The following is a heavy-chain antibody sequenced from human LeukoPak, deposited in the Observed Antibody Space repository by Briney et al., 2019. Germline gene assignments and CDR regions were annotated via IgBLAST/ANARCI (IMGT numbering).Heavy chain of an antibody. D-gene: IGHD2-15*01. CDR3: ARSGGRYIFYYMDV. CDR2: IGGSGGST. J-gene: IGHJ6*03. CDR1: EFTFSSYA. V-gene: IGHV3-23*01. Sequence: GGSLRLSCAASEFTFSSYAMTWVRQAPGKGLEWVSGIGGSGGSTYFADSVKGRFTTSRDNSKNTLYLQLNSLRAEDTAVYYCARSGGRYIFYYMDVWGKGTTVTVSS.